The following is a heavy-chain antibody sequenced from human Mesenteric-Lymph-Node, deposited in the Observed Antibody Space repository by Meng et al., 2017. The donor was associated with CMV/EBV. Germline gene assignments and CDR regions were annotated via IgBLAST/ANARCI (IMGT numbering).Heavy chain of an antibody. D-gene: IGHD3-10*01. CDR2: IYWDDDK. CDR3: AHSPLWFGDSRDFYAMDV. V-gene: IGHV2-5*02. J-gene: IGHJ6*02. Sequence: LTSNGVGVGWIRRPPGKALEWLALIYWDDDKRYSPSLKRRLTISKDTYKNQVVLTLTNTGPADTGTYYCAHSPLWFGDSRDFYAMDVWGQGTAVTVSS. CDR1: LTSNGVG.